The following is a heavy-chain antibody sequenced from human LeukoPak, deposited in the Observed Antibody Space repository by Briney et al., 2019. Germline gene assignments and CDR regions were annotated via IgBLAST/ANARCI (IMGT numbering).Heavy chain of an antibody. V-gene: IGHV4-34*01. CDR3: ARGSEVAVPAAKQYFDY. Sequence: SETLSLTCADYGGFFSGYYWSWIRQPPGKGLEWIGEINHSGSTNYNPSLKSRVTISVDTPKNQFSLRLSSVTAADTAVYYCARGSEVAVPAAKQYFDYWGQGTLVTVSS. CDR2: INHSGST. D-gene: IGHD2-2*01. J-gene: IGHJ4*02. CDR1: GGFFSGYY.